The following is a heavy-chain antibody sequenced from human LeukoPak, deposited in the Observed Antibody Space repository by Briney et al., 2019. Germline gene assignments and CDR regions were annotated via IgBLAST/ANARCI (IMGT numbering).Heavy chain of an antibody. CDR2: IIPILGIA. Sequence: SVKVSCKASGGTFSSYAISWVRQAPGQGLEWMGRIIPILGIANYAQKCQGRVTITADKSTSTAYMELSSLRSEDTAVYYCATHLNSSGWFDPWGQGTLVTVSS. V-gene: IGHV1-69*04. CDR1: GGTFSSYA. CDR3: ATHLNSSGWFDP. D-gene: IGHD6-19*01. J-gene: IGHJ5*02.